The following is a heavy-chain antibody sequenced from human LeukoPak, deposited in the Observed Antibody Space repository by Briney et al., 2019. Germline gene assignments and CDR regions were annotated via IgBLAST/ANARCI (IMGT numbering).Heavy chain of an antibody. CDR1: GYSISSAYY. J-gene: IGHJ4*02. D-gene: IGHD6-19*01. CDR3: ARVGRIVVAGKGFDY. Sequence: SETLSLTCAVSGYSISSAYYWGWIRQSPGKGLEWIGSIIHSGNTYYSPSLKGRVTISVDTSKNQFSPKLSSVTAADTAVYYCARVGRIVVAGKGFDYWGQGTLVTVSS. V-gene: IGHV4-38-2*01. CDR2: IIHSGNT.